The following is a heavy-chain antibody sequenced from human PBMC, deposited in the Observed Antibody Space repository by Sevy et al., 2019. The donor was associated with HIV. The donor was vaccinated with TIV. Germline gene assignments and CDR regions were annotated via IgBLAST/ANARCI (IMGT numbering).Heavy chain of an antibody. CDR2: IKPDGSEK. Sequence: GGSRRLSCAASGFSFSWYWMSWVRQTPEKGLEWVANIKPDGSEKNYVDSVKGRFTVSRDNAKNALYMQMNSLRVEDTAVYYCASKVGELPNDAFDTWGQGTMVTVSS. CDR1: GFSFSWYW. V-gene: IGHV3-7*01. CDR3: ASKVGELPNDAFDT. D-gene: IGHD2-15*01. J-gene: IGHJ3*02.